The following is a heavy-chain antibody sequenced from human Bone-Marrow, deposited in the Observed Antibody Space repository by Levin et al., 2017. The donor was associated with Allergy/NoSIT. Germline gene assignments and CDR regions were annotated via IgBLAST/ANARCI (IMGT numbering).Heavy chain of an antibody. D-gene: IGHD2-15*01. J-gene: IGHJ4*02. V-gene: IGHV3-23*01. Sequence: GGSLRLSCAAAGFTFSNFGMSWVRQAPGKGLEWVASISGSGGTTYYADAVKGRSTISRDKSKNTLFLQMNSLRGEDTAIYYCAKGVVVMESEESPYYFDYWGQGTRVTVSS. CDR3: AKGVVVMESEESPYYFDY. CDR1: GFTFSNFG. CDR2: ISGSGGTT.